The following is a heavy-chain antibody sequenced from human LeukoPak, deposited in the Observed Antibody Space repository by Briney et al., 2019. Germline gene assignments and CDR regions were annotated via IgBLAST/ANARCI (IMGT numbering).Heavy chain of an antibody. J-gene: IGHJ3*02. CDR2: IRYDGSNK. CDR3: ARESIAAAAEGAFDI. V-gene: IGHV3-30*02. D-gene: IGHD6-13*01. Sequence: PGGSLRLSCAASGFTFSSYGMHWVRQAPGKGLEWVAFIRYDGSNKYYADSVKGRFTISRDNSKNTLYLQMNSLRAEDTAVYYCARESIAAAAEGAFDIWGQGTMVTVSS. CDR1: GFTFSSYG.